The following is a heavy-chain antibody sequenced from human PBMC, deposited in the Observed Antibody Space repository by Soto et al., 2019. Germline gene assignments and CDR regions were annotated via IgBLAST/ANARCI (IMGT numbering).Heavy chain of an antibody. D-gene: IGHD6-19*01. CDR3: VRDPYRDGWYYFDY. CDR2: MSYDGGNH. CDR1: GFTFSSYA. J-gene: IGHJ4*02. Sequence: QVQLVESGGGVVQPGRSLRLSCAVSGFTFSSYAMHWVRQAPGKGLEWVAVMSYDGGNHYHADSVKGRFTISRDNSNSMLYLQMNSLRADDTAVYYCVRDPYRDGWYYFDYWGQGTLVTVSS. V-gene: IGHV3-30-3*01.